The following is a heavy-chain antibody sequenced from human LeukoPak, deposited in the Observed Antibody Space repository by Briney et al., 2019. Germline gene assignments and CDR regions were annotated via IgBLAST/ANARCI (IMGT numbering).Heavy chain of an antibody. CDR3: TPQSSSWYYY. CDR2: ISAYNGNT. CDR1: GYTFTSYG. Sequence: ASVKVSCKASGYTFTSYGISWVRQAPGQGLEWTGWISAYNGNTYYAQKLQGRVTMTTDTSTSTAYMELRSLRSDDTAVYYCTPQSSSWYYYWGQGTLVTVSS. D-gene: IGHD6-13*01. V-gene: IGHV1-18*01. J-gene: IGHJ4*02.